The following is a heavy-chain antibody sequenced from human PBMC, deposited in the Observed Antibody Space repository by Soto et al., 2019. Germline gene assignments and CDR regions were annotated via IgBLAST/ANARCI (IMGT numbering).Heavy chain of an antibody. CDR3: ARHVLYGDYGDY. J-gene: IGHJ4*02. CDR2: IYYSGST. V-gene: IGHV4-39*01. CDR1: GGSISSSSYY. Sequence: QLQLQESGPGLVKPSETLSLTCTVSGGSISSSSYYWGWIRQPPGKGLEWIGSIYYSGSTYYNPSLKSRVTISVDTSKNQFSLKLSSVTAADTAVYYCARHVLYGDYGDYWGQGTLVTVSS. D-gene: IGHD4-17*01.